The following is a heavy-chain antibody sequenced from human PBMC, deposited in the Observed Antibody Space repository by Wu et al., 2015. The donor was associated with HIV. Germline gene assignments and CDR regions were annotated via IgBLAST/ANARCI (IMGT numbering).Heavy chain of an antibody. CDR1: GGTFSSYA. CDR2: INPNSGGT. J-gene: IGHJ4*02. V-gene: IGHV1-2*02. D-gene: IGHD3-22*01. Sequence: QVQLVQSGAEVKKPGSSVKVSCKASGGTFSSYAISWVRQAPGQGLEWMGWINPNSGGTNYAQKFQGRVTMTRDTSISTAYMELNRLRSGDTAVYYCARGGYYDSSGHDYWGQGTLVTVSS. CDR3: ARGGYYDSSGHDY.